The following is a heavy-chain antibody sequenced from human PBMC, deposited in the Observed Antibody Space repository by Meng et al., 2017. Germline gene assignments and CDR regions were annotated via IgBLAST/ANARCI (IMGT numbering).Heavy chain of an antibody. J-gene: IGHJ4*02. CDR2: AYYRSKWYH. CDR1: GDSVSSNSAA. CDR3: ARGSYSFDS. D-gene: IGHD1-26*01. V-gene: IGHV6-1*01. Sequence: IQRPQSGPGLVKPSQTLSLICAISGDSVSSNSAAWNWIRQSPSRGLEWLGRAYYRSKWYHDYAESVKSRISIDPDTSKNQFSLQLRSVTPEDSAVYYCARGSYSFDSWGQRTLVTVSS.